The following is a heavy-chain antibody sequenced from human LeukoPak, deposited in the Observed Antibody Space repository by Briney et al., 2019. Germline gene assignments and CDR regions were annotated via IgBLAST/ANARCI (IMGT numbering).Heavy chain of an antibody. CDR2: VNRDGSET. J-gene: IGHJ6*02. CDR1: GFALSSHW. Sequence: GSLILSCAASGFALSSHWMTWVRQVPGRGPEWVANVNRDGSETYYLDSVKGRFTISKDNAKNSLYLQMNSLRAEDTALYHCARNNGMDVWGQGTTVIVSS. V-gene: IGHV3-7*03. CDR3: ARNNGMDV.